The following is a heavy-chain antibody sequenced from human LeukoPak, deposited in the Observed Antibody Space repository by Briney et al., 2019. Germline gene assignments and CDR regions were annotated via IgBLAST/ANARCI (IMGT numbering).Heavy chain of an antibody. V-gene: IGHV4-61*01. Sequence: SETLSLTCTVSGGSVSSGSYYWSWIRPPPGKGLEGIGYLYYSGSTNYNPSLKSRVTISVDTSKNHFSLELSSVTAADTAVYYCARALYYYDSSGAYFDYWGQGTLVTVSS. D-gene: IGHD3-22*01. CDR2: LYYSGST. CDR3: ARALYYYDSSGAYFDY. J-gene: IGHJ4*02. CDR1: GGSVSSGSYY.